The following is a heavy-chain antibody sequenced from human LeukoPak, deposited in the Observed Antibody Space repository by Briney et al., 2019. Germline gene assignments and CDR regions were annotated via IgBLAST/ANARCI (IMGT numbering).Heavy chain of an antibody. CDR2: LYSGGST. V-gene: IGHV3-66*01. J-gene: IGHJ4*02. D-gene: IGHD2-21*02. CDR3: ARGKVVTGIDY. CDR1: GFTVSSNH. Sequence: GGSLRLSCAASGFTVSSNHMSWVRQAPGEGLEWVSLLYSGGSTSYADSVKGRFTISRDNSKNTLYLQLDSLRADDTAVYYCARGKVVTGIDYWGQGTLVTVSS.